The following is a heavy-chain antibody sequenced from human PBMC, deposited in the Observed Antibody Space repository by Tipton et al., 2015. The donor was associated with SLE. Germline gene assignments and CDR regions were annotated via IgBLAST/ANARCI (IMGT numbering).Heavy chain of an antibody. V-gene: IGHV5-51*03. CDR2: IYPGDSDT. CDR3: ARSVWWLPPDYYYYMDV. J-gene: IGHJ6*03. CDR1: GYSFISYW. Sequence: QLVQSGAEVKKPGESLKISCKGSGYSFISYWIGWVRQMPGKGLEWMGIIYPGDSDTRYSPSFQGQVTISADKSISTAYLQWSSLKASGTAMYYCARSVWWLPPDYYYYMDVWGKGTTVTVSS. D-gene: IGHD5-12*01.